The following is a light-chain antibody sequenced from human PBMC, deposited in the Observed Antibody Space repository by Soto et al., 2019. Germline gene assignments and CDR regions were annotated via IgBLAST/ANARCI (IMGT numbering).Light chain of an antibody. Sequence: QSALTQPASVSGSPGQSITISCTGTSTDVGRYNYVSWYQQHPGKAPKLMIYDVSNRPSGVSSRFSGSKSGITASLTISGLQAEDEADYDCSSYTSDSTYVFGTGTKVTVL. CDR2: DVS. J-gene: IGLJ1*01. CDR3: SSYTSDSTYV. V-gene: IGLV2-14*01. CDR1: STDVGRYNY.